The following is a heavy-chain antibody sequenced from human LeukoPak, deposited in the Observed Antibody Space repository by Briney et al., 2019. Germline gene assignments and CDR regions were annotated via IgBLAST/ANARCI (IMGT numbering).Heavy chain of an antibody. CDR3: ARGVVCRYCSGTSCPYYYYGMDV. J-gene: IGHJ6*02. CDR1: GGSFSGYY. Sequence: SETLSLTCAVCGGSFSGYYWSWIGQPPPKGVEGIGEIYHSGSANYNPSLKTRATISVDTSKHQFTLNESSVTAADTAVYYCARGVVCRYCSGTSCPYYYYGMDVWGQGTTVTVSS. CDR2: IYHSGSA. D-gene: IGHD2-2*01. V-gene: IGHV4-34*01.